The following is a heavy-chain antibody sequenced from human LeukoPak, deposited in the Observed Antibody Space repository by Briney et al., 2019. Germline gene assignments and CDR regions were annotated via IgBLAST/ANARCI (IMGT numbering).Heavy chain of an antibody. D-gene: IGHD4-17*01. Sequence: GGSLGLSCAASGFTFSSYSMNWVRQAPGKGLEWVSSISSSSTYIYYADSVKGRLTISRDNAKNSLYLQMNSLRAEDTAVYYCGTNDYGASDYWGQGTLVTVSS. V-gene: IGHV3-21*01. CDR3: GTNDYGASDY. J-gene: IGHJ4*02. CDR2: ISSSSTYI. CDR1: GFTFSSYS.